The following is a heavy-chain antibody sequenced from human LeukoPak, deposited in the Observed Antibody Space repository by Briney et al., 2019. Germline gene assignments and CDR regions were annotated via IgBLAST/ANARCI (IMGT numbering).Heavy chain of an antibody. D-gene: IGHD3-3*01. CDR2: IYHSGST. J-gene: IGHJ4*02. Sequence: SETLSLTCAVSGYSISSDYYWGWIRPPPGKVLEWIGTIYHSGSTYLNPSLKSRVTISVDTSKNQFSLNLNSVTAADTAVYYCTSGPNFYYCDYWGQGTLVTVSS. CDR1: GYSISSDYY. CDR3: TSGPNFYYCDY. V-gene: IGHV4-38-2*01.